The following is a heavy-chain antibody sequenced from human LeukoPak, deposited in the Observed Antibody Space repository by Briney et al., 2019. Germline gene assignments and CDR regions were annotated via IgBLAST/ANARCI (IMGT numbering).Heavy chain of an antibody. V-gene: IGHV3-74*01. D-gene: IGHD2-2*01. Sequence: GGSLRLSCAASGFTFSSYWMHWVRQAPGKGPVWVSHINSDGSSTTYADSVKGRFTISRDNAKNTLYLQMNSLRAEDTAVYYCVRDKYGIEYWGQGTLVTVSS. J-gene: IGHJ4*02. CDR3: VRDKYGIEY. CDR1: GFTFSSYW. CDR2: INSDGSST.